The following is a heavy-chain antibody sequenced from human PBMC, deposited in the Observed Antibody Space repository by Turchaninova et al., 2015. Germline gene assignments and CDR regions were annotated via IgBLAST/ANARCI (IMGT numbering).Heavy chain of an antibody. V-gene: IGHV4-59*01. CDR1: GGPISSYD. J-gene: IGHJ3*02. CDR3: ARDWDGALDI. CDR2: IYYSGST. Sequence: QVQLQESGPGLVNPLATLSPTCTFSGGPISSYDWSWIRQPPGTGLEWIGYIYYSGSTNYTPSLKSRVTISVDTSKNQFSLKLSSVTAADTAVYYCARDWDGALDIWGQGTMVTVSS. D-gene: IGHD1-26*01.